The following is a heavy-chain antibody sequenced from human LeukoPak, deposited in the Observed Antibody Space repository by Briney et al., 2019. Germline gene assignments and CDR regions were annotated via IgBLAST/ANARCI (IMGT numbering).Heavy chain of an antibody. CDR2: IGGGGGDT. J-gene: IGHJ4*02. D-gene: IGHD3-22*01. CDR1: GFTFSNYA. Sequence: PGGSLRLSCEASGFTFSNYAMNWVRQAPGKGLERISSIGGGGGDTHFADSVKGRLTISRDNSKSTLFLQLNSLRAEDTATYYCETARYENSGYHFVYWGQGTLVTVSS. V-gene: IGHV3-23*01. CDR3: ETARYENSGYHFVY.